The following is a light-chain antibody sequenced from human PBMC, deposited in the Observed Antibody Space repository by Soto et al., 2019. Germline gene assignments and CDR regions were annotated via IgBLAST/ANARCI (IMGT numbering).Light chain of an antibody. CDR1: QSISNN. CDR2: AAS. Sequence: DIQMTQSPSSLSASVGDRVTVTCRASQSISNNLNWYQKKQGKAPTLLIFAASTLQTGVPSRFSGSGFGTDFTLTISSLQLEDFATYYCQQSYTSPLTFGGGPKVDVK. J-gene: IGKJ4*01. V-gene: IGKV1-39*01. CDR3: QQSYTSPLT.